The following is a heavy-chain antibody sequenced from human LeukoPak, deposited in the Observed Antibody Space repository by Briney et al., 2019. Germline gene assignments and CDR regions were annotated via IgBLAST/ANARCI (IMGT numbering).Heavy chain of an antibody. V-gene: IGHV3-7*01. CDR2: IRGDESRK. J-gene: IGHJ3*02. D-gene: IGHD3-22*01. CDR3: ARDANYHVSSDYYDAFDI. Sequence: GGALRLSCAASGFSFSNYWMTWLRQAPGKGLEWVANIRGDESRKYYLDSVTGRFTISRDNAKNSLYLQMNSLRAEDTAVYYCARDANYHVSSDYYDAFDIWGQGTMVTVSS. CDR1: GFSFSNYW.